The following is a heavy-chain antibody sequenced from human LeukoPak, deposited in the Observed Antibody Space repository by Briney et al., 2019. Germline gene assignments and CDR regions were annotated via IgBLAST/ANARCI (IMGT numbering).Heavy chain of an antibody. J-gene: IGHJ4*02. D-gene: IGHD6-19*01. Sequence: SETLSLTCTVSGGSTSSYYWSWIRQPPGKGLEWIGYIYYSGRTNYNPSLESRVTISVDTSKNQFSLKLSSVTAADTAVYYCAVHPGYSSGWTYFDYWGQGTLVTVSS. CDR1: GGSTSSYY. V-gene: IGHV4-59*01. CDR3: AVHPGYSSGWTYFDY. CDR2: IYYSGRT.